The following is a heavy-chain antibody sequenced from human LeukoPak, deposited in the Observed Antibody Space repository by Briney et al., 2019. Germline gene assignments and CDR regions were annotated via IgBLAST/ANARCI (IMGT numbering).Heavy chain of an antibody. CDR3: ARFASSSWWGNYGMDV. D-gene: IGHD6-13*01. J-gene: IGHJ6*02. Sequence: SVKVSCKASGGTFSSYAISWVRQAPGQGLEWMGGIIPIFGTANYAQKFQGRVTITADESTSTAYMELSSLRSEDTAVYYCARFASSSWWGNYGMDVWGQGTTVTVSS. V-gene: IGHV1-69*01. CDR1: GGTFSSYA. CDR2: IIPIFGTA.